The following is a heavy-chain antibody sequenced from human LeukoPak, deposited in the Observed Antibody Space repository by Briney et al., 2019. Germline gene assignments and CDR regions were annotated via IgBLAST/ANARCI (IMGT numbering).Heavy chain of an antibody. V-gene: IGHV4-59*01. J-gene: IGHJ3*02. D-gene: IGHD3-3*01. CDR1: GGSISSYY. CDR3: ARRPPRITIFGVAPGAFDI. Sequence: SETLSLTCTVSGGSISSYYWSWIRQPPGKGLEWIGYIYYSGSTNYNPSLKSRVTISVDTSKNQFSLKLSSVTAADTAVYYCARRPPRITIFGVAPGAFDIWGQGTMVTVSS. CDR2: IYYSGST.